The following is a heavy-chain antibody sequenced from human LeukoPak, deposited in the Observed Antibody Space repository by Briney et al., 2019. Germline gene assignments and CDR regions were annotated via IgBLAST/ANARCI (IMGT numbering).Heavy chain of an antibody. J-gene: IGHJ4*02. CDR2: ISRNSTYI. V-gene: IGHV3-21*01. CDR3: ASDEGNYFDY. Sequence: KARRSLRLSCAASGFTFSSYIMNWVRQAPGKGLEWVASISRNSTYIHYADSVKGRFTISRDNARNSLFLQMNSLRAEDTAIYYCASDEGNYFDYWGQGTLVTVSS. CDR1: GFTFSSYI.